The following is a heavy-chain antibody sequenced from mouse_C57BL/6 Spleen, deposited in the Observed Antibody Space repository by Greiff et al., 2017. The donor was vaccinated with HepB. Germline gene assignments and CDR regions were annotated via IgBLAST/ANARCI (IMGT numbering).Heavy chain of an antibody. CDR1: GYTFTDYE. D-gene: IGHD2-2*01. CDR2: IDPETGGT. Sequence: QVQLKESGAELVRPGASVTLSCKASGYTFTDYEMHWVKQTPVHGLEWIGAIDPETGGTAYNQKFKGKAILTADKSSSTAYMELRSLTSEDSAVYYCTRSGDGYDWYFDVWGTGTTVTVSS. CDR3: TRSGDGYDWYFDV. V-gene: IGHV1-15*01. J-gene: IGHJ1*03.